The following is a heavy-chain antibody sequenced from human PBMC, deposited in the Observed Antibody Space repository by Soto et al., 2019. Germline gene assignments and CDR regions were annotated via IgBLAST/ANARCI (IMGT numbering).Heavy chain of an antibody. CDR3: ARGYVLLWFGELKSGWFDP. CDR1: GYTFTSYD. D-gene: IGHD3-10*01. Sequence: QVPLVQSGAEVKKPGASVKVSCKASGYTFTSYDINWVRQATGQGLEWMGWMNPNSGNTGYAQKFQGRVTMTRNTSISTAYMELSSLRSEDTAVYYCARGYVLLWFGELKSGWFDPWGQGTLVTVSS. CDR2: MNPNSGNT. J-gene: IGHJ5*02. V-gene: IGHV1-8*01.